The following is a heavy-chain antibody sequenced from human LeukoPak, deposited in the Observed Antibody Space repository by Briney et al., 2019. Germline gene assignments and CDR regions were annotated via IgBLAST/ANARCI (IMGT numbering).Heavy chain of an antibody. CDR1: GGSISSYY. CDR3: ARDEVRFPRVFQH. CDR2: IYYSGST. D-gene: IGHD3-10*01. V-gene: IGHV4-59*01. J-gene: IGHJ1*01. Sequence: SETLSLTCTVSGGSISSYYWSWIRQPPGKGLEWIGYIYYSGSTNYNPSLKSRVTISVDTSKNQFSLKLSSVTAADTAVYYCARDEVRFPRVFQHWGQGTLVTVSS.